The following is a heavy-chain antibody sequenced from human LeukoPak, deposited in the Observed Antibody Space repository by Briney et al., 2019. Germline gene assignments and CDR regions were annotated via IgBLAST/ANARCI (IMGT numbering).Heavy chain of an antibody. D-gene: IGHD6-19*01. J-gene: IGHJ5*02. CDR1: GYSISSDYY. CDR3: ARGIAVAGSNWFDP. Sequence: SETLSLTCTVSGYSISSDYYWGWIRQPPGKGLEWVGSIYHTGTTYYNPSLKSRVTISVDTSKNQFSLKLSSVTATDTAVYYCARGIAVAGSNWFDPWGQGTLVTVSS. V-gene: IGHV4-38-2*02. CDR2: IYHTGTT.